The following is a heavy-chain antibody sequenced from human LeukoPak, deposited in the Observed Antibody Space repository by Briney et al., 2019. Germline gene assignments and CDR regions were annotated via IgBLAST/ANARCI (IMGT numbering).Heavy chain of an antibody. J-gene: IGHJ4*02. Sequence: SETLSLTCAVYGGSFSGYYWSWIRQPPGKGLEWIGEINHSGSTNYNPSLKSRVTISVDTSKNQFSLKLSSVTAADTAVYYCARGQGGSANLFDYWGQGTLVTVSS. CDR1: GGSFSGYY. V-gene: IGHV4-34*01. CDR2: INHSGST. D-gene: IGHD6-25*01. CDR3: ARGQGGSANLFDY.